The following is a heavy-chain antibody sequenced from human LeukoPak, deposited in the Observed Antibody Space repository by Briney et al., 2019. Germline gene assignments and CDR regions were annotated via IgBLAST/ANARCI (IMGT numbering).Heavy chain of an antibody. V-gene: IGHV3-30*03. CDR2: ISYDGSNK. D-gene: IGHD5-24*01. CDR3: ASKVEMAPSGAWAFDI. J-gene: IGHJ3*02. CDR1: GFTFSSYG. Sequence: GRSLRLSCAASGFTFSSYGMHWVRQAPGKGLEWVAVISYDGSNKYYTDSVKGRFTISRDNSKNTLYLQMNSLRAEDTAVYYCASKVEMAPSGAWAFDIWGRGTMVTVSS.